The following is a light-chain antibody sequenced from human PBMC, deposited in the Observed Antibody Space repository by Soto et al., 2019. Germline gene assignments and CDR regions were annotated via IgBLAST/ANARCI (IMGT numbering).Light chain of an antibody. V-gene: IGKV1-12*01. Sequence: DIQMTQSPSSVSASVGDRVTITCRASQGISSWLAWYQQKPGKAPNLLIYAASSLQSGVPSTFSCRGSGTECTLTTSSQQPEDVATCYCQQANSFPLSCGGGIKVEIK. CDR3: QQANSFPLS. J-gene: IGKJ4*01. CDR1: QGISSW. CDR2: AAS.